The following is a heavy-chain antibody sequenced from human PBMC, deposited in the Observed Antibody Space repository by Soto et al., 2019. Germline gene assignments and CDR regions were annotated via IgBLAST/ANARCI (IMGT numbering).Heavy chain of an antibody. CDR2: IWFDGSNR. CDR3: AGDLSPSYYYDSSAGY. Sequence: QVQLVESGGGVVQPGRSLRLSCAASGFTFSSYGMHWVRQAPGKGLEWVAVIWFDGSNRYYADSVKGRFTISRDNSKNTLYLQMNSLRAEDTAVYYCAGDLSPSYYYDSSAGYWGQGTRVTVSS. CDR1: GFTFSSYG. J-gene: IGHJ4*02. D-gene: IGHD3-22*01. V-gene: IGHV3-33*01.